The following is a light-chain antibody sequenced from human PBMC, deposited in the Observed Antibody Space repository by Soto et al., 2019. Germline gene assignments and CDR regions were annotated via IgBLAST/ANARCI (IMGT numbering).Light chain of an antibody. CDR1: QDIANY. CDR3: QKYYNAPRT. CDR2: AAI. V-gene: IGKV1-27*01. J-gene: IGKJ1*01. Sequence: DIQMTQSPSSLSASVGDRVTITCRASQDIANYLAWYQQKPGKVPQLLIYAAITLQSGVPSRFSGSGSGTDFTLTISSLQPEDVATYCCQKYYNAPRTFGQGTKVE.